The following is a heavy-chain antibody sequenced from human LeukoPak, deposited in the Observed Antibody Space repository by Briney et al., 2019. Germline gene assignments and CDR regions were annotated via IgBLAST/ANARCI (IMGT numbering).Heavy chain of an antibody. CDR2: ISSSSSYI. V-gene: IGHV3-21*01. D-gene: IGHD2-15*01. CDR1: GFTFSSYS. CDR3: ARPAATDAFDI. J-gene: IGHJ3*02. Sequence: PGGSLRLSCAASGFTFSSYSMDWVRQAPGKGLEWVSSISSSSSYIYYADSVKGRFTISRDNAKNSLYLQMNSLRAEDTAVYYCARPAATDAFDIWGQGTMVTVSS.